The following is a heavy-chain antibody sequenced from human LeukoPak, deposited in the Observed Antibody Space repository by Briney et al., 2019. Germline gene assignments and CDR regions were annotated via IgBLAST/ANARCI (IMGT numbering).Heavy chain of an antibody. J-gene: IGHJ1*01. D-gene: IGHD4-17*01. Sequence: SETLSLTCTVSGGSISSYYWSWIRQPPGKGLEWIGYIYYSGSTNYNPSLKSRVTISVDTSKNQFSLKLTSVTAADTAVYYCARGTVTTDYFLHWGQGTLVTVSS. CDR3: ARGTVTTDYFLH. V-gene: IGHV4-59*01. CDR1: GGSISSYY. CDR2: IYYSGST.